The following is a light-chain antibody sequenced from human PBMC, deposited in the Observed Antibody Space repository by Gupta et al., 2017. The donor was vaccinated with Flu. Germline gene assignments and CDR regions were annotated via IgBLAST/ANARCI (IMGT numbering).Light chain of an antibody. V-gene: IGKV1-27*01. CDR1: QGIGNF. CDR2: AAS. J-gene: IGKJ1*01. CDR3: QRDNTPWT. Sequence: DIQMTQSPSSLSASVGDRVTSTCRASQGIGNFLAWYHQKPGRLPKLLIYAASTFQSGVPCWFSGSGCATDFTLTSSSQQDEDVANYYWQRDNTPWTFGQGTKVEIK.